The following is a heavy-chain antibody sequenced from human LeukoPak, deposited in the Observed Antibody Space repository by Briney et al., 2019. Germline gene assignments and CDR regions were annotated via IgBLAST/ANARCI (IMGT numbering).Heavy chain of an antibody. J-gene: IGHJ5*02. V-gene: IGHV4-34*01. Sequence: PSETLSLTCAVYGGSFSGYYWSWIRQPPGKGLEWIGEINHSGSTNYNPSLKSRVTISVDTSKNQFSLKLSSVAAADTAVYYCARGERITIFGVVRRGAFDPWGQGTLVTVSS. D-gene: IGHD3-3*01. CDR2: INHSGST. CDR3: ARGERITIFGVVRRGAFDP. CDR1: GGSFSGYY.